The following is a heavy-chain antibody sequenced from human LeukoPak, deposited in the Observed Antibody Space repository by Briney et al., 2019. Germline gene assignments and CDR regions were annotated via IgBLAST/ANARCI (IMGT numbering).Heavy chain of an antibody. D-gene: IGHD4-17*01. CDR2: IKQDGNEK. J-gene: IGHJ5*02. CDR1: GFTFSRYC. Sequence: GGSLRLSCAASGFTFSRYCMSWVRQAPGKGLEWLATIKQDGNEKFYVDSVKGRFTISRDNAKNSLYLQMSSLRAEDTAIYYCARAGPDYGDFNWFAPWGQGTLVTVSS. V-gene: IGHV3-7*01. CDR3: ARAGPDYGDFNWFAP.